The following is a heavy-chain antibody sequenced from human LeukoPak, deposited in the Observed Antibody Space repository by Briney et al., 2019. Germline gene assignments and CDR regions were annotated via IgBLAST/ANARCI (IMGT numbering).Heavy chain of an antibody. D-gene: IGHD2-15*01. J-gene: IGHJ5*02. CDR1: GYSFTSYW. V-gene: IGHV5-51*01. CDR3: ARSQGYCSGDSCLQGDWFDP. Sequence: GESLKISCKGSGYSFTSYWIAWVRQMPGKGLEWMGIIYPGDSDTRYSPSFQGQVTISADKSIRIAYLQWGSLKASDTAMYYCARSQGYCSGDSCLQGDWFDPWGQGTLVTVSS. CDR2: IYPGDSDT.